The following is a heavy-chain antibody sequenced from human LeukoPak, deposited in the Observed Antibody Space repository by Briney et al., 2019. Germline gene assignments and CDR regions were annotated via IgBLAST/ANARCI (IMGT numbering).Heavy chain of an antibody. D-gene: IGHD3-10*01. V-gene: IGHV3-53*01. J-gene: IGHJ4*02. CDR3: ARYDGSGTKKGYFDQ. CDR1: GFPDSSKY. Sequence: GGSLRLSCAASGFPDSSKYMSWVRQAPGKGLEWVSVIYSGGSTYYADSVKGRFTVSRDNAQNALYLQMNSLRAEDTAVYFCARYDGSGTKKGYFDQWGQGTLVTVSS. CDR2: IYSGGST.